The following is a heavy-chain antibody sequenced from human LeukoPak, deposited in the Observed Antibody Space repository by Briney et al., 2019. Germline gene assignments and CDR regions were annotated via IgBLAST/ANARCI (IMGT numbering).Heavy chain of an antibody. CDR1: GFTFTSYW. Sequence: PGGSLRLSCVASGFTFTSYWMSWVRQAPGKGLEWEANVKQDGSEKYYVDSVKGRFTISRDNAKNSLYLQMNSLRADDTAVYYCARGRPGHYFDYWGQGTLVTVSS. CDR3: ARGRPGHYFDY. J-gene: IGHJ4*02. CDR2: VKQDGSEK. V-gene: IGHV3-7*01.